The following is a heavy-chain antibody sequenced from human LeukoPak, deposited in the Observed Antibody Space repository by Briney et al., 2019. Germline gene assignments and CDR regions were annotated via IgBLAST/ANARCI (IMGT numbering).Heavy chain of an antibody. CDR2: ISGSGGST. CDR3: AKDLSGLWFGESDY. J-gene: IGHJ4*02. CDR1: GFTFSSYA. D-gene: IGHD3-10*01. Sequence: GGSLRLSCAASGFTFSSYAMSWVRQAPGKGLEWVSAISGSGGSTYYADSVKGRFTISRDNSKNTLYLQMNSLRAEDTAVYYCAKDLSGLWFGESDYWGQGTLVTVSS. V-gene: IGHV3-23*01.